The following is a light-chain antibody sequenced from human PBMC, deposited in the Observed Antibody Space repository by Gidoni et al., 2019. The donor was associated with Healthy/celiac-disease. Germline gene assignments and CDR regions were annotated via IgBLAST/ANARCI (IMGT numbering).Light chain of an antibody. CDR3: QQDGSAPPWT. V-gene: IGKV3-20*01. CDR2: GAS. CDR1: QSVSSRY. Sequence: IVFTPSPGTLSLSPGERATLSCRASQSVSSRYLAWYQQKPGQAPRLLIYGASSRATGIPDRVSGSGSGTDCTLTISRLEPEDFAVDYCQQDGSAPPWTFGQXTKVEIK. J-gene: IGKJ1*01.